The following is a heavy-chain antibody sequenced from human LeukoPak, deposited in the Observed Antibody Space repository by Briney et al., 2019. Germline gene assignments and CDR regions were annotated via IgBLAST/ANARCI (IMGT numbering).Heavy chain of an antibody. CDR3: ARAPLYGGFDY. CDR1: GYTLTSYY. D-gene: IGHD3-10*02. V-gene: IGHV1-46*01. Sequence: ASVTVSCKASGYTLTSYYMHWVRQAPGQGLEWMGIINPSGGSTSYAQKFQGRVTMTRDMSTSTVYMELSSLRSEDTAVYYCARAPLYGGFDYWGQGTLVTVSS. CDR2: INPSGGST. J-gene: IGHJ4*02.